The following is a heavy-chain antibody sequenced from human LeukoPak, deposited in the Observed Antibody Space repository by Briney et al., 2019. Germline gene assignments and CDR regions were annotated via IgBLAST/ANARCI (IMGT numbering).Heavy chain of an antibody. CDR2: IYYSGST. Sequence: SETLSLTCTVSDGSISSYYWSWIRQPPGKGLEWIGYIYYSGSTNYNPSLKSRVTISVDTSKNQFSLKLSSVTAADTAVYYCARGRSIAARTAFDYWGQGTLVTVSS. V-gene: IGHV4-59*01. J-gene: IGHJ4*02. CDR1: DGSISSYY. D-gene: IGHD6-6*01. CDR3: ARGRSIAARTAFDY.